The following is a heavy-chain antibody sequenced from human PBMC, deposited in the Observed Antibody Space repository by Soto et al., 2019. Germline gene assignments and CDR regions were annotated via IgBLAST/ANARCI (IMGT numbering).Heavy chain of an antibody. D-gene: IGHD3-10*01. CDR2: IKSKKDGGKT. J-gene: IGHJ4*02. CDR1: GFTFSNAW. Sequence: PGGSLRLSCAASGFTFSNAWLSRVRQATGKGLEWVGRIKSKKDGGKTDKAAPVKGRITITRDDAKNMLFLQMNSLKTEDTAVYYCTTAVRLLWFGELLFGRDYWGQGP. CDR3: TTAVRLLWFGELLFGRDY. V-gene: IGHV3-15*01.